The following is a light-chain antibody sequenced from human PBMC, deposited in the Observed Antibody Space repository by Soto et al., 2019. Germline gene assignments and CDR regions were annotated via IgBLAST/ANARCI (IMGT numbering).Light chain of an antibody. J-gene: IGLJ2*01. CDR3: SSYTSSSTVV. V-gene: IGLV2-14*01. CDR2: DVS. CDR1: SSDVGGYNY. Sequence: QSALTQPASVSGSPGQSITISCTGTSSDVGGYNYVSWYQQHPGKAPKLMIYDVSNWPSGVSHRFSGSKSGNTASLTISGLQAEDEADYYCSSYTSSSTVVFGGGTKLTVL.